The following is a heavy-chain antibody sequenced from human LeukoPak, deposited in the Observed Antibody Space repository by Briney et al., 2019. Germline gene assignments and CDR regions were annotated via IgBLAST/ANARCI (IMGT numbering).Heavy chain of an antibody. J-gene: IGHJ3*02. D-gene: IGHD6-6*01. CDR1: GFTFSSYG. CDR3: ARDLKGPTPSSAFDI. CDR2: IWYDGSYK. V-gene: IGHV3-33*01. Sequence: GRSLRLSCAASGFTFSSYGMYWVRQAPGKGLEWVAVIWYDGSYKYYVDSVKGRFTISRDNSKNTLYLEMNSLRAEDTAVYYSARDLKGPTPSSAFDIWGQGTMVSVS.